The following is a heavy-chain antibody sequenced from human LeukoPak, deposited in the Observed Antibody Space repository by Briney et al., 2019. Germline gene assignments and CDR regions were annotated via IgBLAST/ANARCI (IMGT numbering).Heavy chain of an antibody. CDR2: ISSSSSSYI. J-gene: IGHJ6*03. D-gene: IGHD3-10*01. Sequence: GGSLRLSCAASGFTFSSYSMNWVRQAPGKGLEWVSSISSSSSSYIYYADSVKGRFTISRDNSKNTLYLQMNSLRAEDTAVYYCAKVAGDYYYMDVWGKGTTVTVSS. CDR1: GFTFSSYS. V-gene: IGHV3-21*01. CDR3: AKVAGDYYYMDV.